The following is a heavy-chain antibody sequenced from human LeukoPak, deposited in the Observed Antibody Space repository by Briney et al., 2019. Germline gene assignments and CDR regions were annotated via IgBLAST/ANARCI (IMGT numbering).Heavy chain of an antibody. CDR3: ARDSAYDSCGYRF. Sequence: GGALSLSCAASGFLVSSNYMSWVRQAPGKGLEWVSIIYSDGSTYYADSVKGRFTISRDNSNNTLYLQMNSLRAEDTAVYYCARDSAYDSCGYRFWGQGTLVPVSA. CDR1: GFLVSSNY. D-gene: IGHD3-22*01. CDR2: IYSDGST. V-gene: IGHV3-53*01. J-gene: IGHJ4*02.